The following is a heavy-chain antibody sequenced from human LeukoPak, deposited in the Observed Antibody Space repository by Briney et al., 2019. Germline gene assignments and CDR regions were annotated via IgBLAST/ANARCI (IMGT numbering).Heavy chain of an antibody. CDR3: ARLQWLLRGSWYFDI. Sequence: ASVKLSCKASGYTFTSYGISWVRQAPGQGLEWIGWISAYDGNTNYAQKLQGRVTMTTDTSTSTAYMELRSLRSDDTAVYYCARLQWLLRGSWYFDIWGRGTLVTVSS. CDR2: ISAYDGNT. D-gene: IGHD3-3*01. V-gene: IGHV1-18*01. CDR1: GYTFTSYG. J-gene: IGHJ2*01.